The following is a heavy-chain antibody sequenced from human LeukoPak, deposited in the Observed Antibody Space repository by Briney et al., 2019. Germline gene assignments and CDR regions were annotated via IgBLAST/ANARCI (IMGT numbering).Heavy chain of an antibody. V-gene: IGHV4-61*02. D-gene: IGHD3-3*01. CDR2: IYTSGST. Sequence: SETLSLTCTVFGGSISSGSYYWSWIRQPAGKGLEWIGRIYTSGSTNYNPSLKSRVTISVDTSKNQFSLKLSSVTAADTAVYYCARGIRFLGSYYFDYWGQGTLVTVSS. CDR3: ARGIRFLGSYYFDY. CDR1: GGSISSGSYY. J-gene: IGHJ4*02.